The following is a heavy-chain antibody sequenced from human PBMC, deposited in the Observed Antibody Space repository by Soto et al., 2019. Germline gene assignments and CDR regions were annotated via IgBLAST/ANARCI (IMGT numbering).Heavy chain of an antibody. D-gene: IGHD6-19*01. Sequence: SETLSLTCTVSGGSVSSGGYYWSWIRQPPGKGLEWIGYIYYSGSTNYNPSLKSRVTISVDTSKNQFSLKLSSVTAADTAVYYCARGIEGWYQGRYYYGMDVWGQGTTVTVSS. CDR2: IYYSGST. J-gene: IGHJ6*02. CDR1: GGSVSSGGYY. V-gene: IGHV4-61*08. CDR3: ARGIEGWYQGRYYYGMDV.